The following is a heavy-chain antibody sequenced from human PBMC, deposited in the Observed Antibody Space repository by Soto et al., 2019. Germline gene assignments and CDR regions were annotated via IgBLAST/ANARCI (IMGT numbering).Heavy chain of an antibody. CDR3: TTDRRYFSLGGTIDY. J-gene: IGHJ4*02. D-gene: IGHD3-9*01. CDR1: GFTFSNAW. CDR2: IKSKTDGGTT. Sequence: GGSLRLSCAASGFTFSNAWMSWVRQAPGKGLEWVGRIKSKTDGGTTDYAAPVKGRFTISRDDSKNTLYLQMNSLKTEDTAVYYCTTDRRYFSLGGTIDYWGQGTLVTVSS. V-gene: IGHV3-15*01.